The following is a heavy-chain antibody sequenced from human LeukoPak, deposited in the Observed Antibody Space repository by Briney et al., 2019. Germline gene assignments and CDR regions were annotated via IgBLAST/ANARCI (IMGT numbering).Heavy chain of an antibody. CDR1: GFTFSSYS. Sequence: GGSLRLSCAASGFTFSSYSMNWVRQAPGKGLEWVSSISSSSSYIYYADSVKGRFTISRDNAKNSLYLQMNSLRAEDTAVYYCARGYHTAMDTGPSDYWGQGTLVTVSS. J-gene: IGHJ4*02. V-gene: IGHV3-21*01. CDR2: ISSSSSYI. CDR3: ARGYHTAMDTGPSDY. D-gene: IGHD5-18*01.